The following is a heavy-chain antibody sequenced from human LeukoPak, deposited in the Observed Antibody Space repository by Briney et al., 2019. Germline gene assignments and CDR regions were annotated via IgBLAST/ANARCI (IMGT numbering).Heavy chain of an antibody. CDR1: GYTFTSYD. CDR3: ARRSSYYYGSGMGGPNWFDP. D-gene: IGHD3-10*01. Sequence: ASVKVSCKASGYTFTSYDINWVRQATGQGLEWMGWVNPNSGNTGYAQKFQGRVTMTRNTSISTAYMELSSLRSEDTAVYYCARRSSYYYGSGMGGPNWFDPWGQGTLVTVSS. CDR2: VNPNSGNT. V-gene: IGHV1-8*01. J-gene: IGHJ5*02.